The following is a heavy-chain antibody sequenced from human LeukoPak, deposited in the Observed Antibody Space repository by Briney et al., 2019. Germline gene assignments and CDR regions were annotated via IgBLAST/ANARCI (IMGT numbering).Heavy chain of an antibody. CDR3: ARDIFSSEQQLDGDHAFDI. D-gene: IGHD6-13*01. CDR1: GYTFTGYY. CDR2: INPNSGGT. J-gene: IGHJ3*02. V-gene: IGHV1-2*02. Sequence: ASVKVSCKASGYTFTGYYMHWVRQAPGQGLEWMGWINPNSGGTNYAQKFQGRVTMTRDTSISTAYMELSRLRSEDTAVYYCARDIFSSEQQLDGDHAFDIWGQGTMVTVSS.